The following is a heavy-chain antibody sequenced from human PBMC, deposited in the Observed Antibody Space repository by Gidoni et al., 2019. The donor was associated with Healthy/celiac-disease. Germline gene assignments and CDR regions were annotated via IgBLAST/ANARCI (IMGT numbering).Heavy chain of an antibody. V-gene: IGHV1-2*02. J-gene: IGHJ6*02. CDR1: GSTFTAHF. CDR3: ARSCSSTSCAHYYYGMDV. CDR2: INPNSGGT. D-gene: IGHD2-2*01. Sequence: QVQLVQSGAEVKKPGASVKVSSTASGSTFTAHFMHWVLQAPGQGLEWMGRINPNSGGTNYAQKFQGRVTMTRDTSISTAYMELSRLRSDDTAVYYCARSCSSTSCAHYYYGMDVWGQGTTVTVSS.